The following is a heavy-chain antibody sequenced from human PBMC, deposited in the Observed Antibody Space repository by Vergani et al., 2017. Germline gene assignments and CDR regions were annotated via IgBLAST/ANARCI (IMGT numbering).Heavy chain of an antibody. D-gene: IGHD3-16*02. CDR2: ISWVSGTI. Sequence: EGQLVESGGGLVQPGRSLRLSCEASGFTFDDHAMHWVRQAPGKGLEWVSSISWVSGTIAYADSVKGRFTISRDNAKNSLYLQMNSLRAEDTAVYYCARHLITFGGVIVTRSFDYWGQGTLVTVSS. J-gene: IGHJ4*02. V-gene: IGHV3-9*01. CDR1: GFTFDDHA. CDR3: ARHLITFGGVIVTRSFDY.